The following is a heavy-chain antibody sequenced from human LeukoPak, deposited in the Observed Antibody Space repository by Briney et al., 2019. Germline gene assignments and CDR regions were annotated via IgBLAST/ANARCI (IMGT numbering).Heavy chain of an antibody. Sequence: PSETLSLTCTVSGDSISNYYWSWIRQSPGKELEWIGYMYNRGSTINNPSLKSRVTISTDTSKNQFSLRLTSVTAADTAVYYCARAEKAVTGTLDYWGQGTLITVSS. CDR2: MYNRGST. CDR3: ARAEKAVTGTLDY. J-gene: IGHJ4*02. V-gene: IGHV4-59*01. CDR1: GDSISNYY. D-gene: IGHD6-19*01.